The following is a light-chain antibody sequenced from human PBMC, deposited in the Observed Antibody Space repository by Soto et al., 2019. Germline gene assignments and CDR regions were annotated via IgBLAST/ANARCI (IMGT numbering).Light chain of an antibody. V-gene: IGLV2-14*03. CDR2: DVS. CDR1: SSDVGAYNF. J-gene: IGLJ1*01. CDR3: SSYTISSTLYV. Sequence: QSALTQPASVSGSPGQSITISCTGTSSDVGAYNFVSWYQHHPGKAPKVMIYDVSDRPSGVSNRFSGSKSGNTASLTISGLQAEDEADYNCSSYTISSTLYVFGSGTKLTVL.